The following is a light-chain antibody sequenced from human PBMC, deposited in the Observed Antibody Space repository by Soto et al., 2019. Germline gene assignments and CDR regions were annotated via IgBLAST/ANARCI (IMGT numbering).Light chain of an antibody. CDR1: QSILYSSNNKDF. V-gene: IGKV4-1*01. J-gene: IGKJ4*01. Sequence: DILMTQSPDSLAVSLGERATINCTSSQSILYSSNNKDFLAWYQQKPGQPPKLLIHWASSREFGVPDRFSGSGSGTDFTLTISSLQPEDFATYYCQQANSFPLTFGGGTKVEIK. CDR3: QQANSFPLT. CDR2: WAS.